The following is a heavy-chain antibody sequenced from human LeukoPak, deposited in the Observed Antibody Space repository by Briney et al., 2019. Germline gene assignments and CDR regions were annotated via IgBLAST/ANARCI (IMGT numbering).Heavy chain of an antibody. CDR2: IYYSGST. CDR3: ARDTPGGGAVAGRASSFDY. V-gene: IGHV4-39*07. CDR1: GGSISSSSYY. D-gene: IGHD6-19*01. J-gene: IGHJ4*02. Sequence: SETLSLTCTVSGGSISSSSYYWGWIRQPPGKGLEWIGSIYYSGSTYYNPSLKSRVTISVDTSKNQFSLKLSSVTAADTAVYYCARDTPGGGAVAGRASSFDYWGQGTLVTVSS.